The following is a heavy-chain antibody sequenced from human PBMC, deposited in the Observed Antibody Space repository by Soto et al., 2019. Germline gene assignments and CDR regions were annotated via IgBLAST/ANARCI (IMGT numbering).Heavy chain of an antibody. D-gene: IGHD3-10*01. CDR3: ASYGIGEGFDP. CDR2: ISYDGSNK. V-gene: IGHV3-30-3*01. CDR1: GFTFSSYA. Sequence: QVQLVESGGGVVQPGRSLRLSCAASGFTFSSYAMHWVRQAPGKGLERVAVISYDGSNKYYADSVKGRFTISRDNSKNTLYLQMNSLRAEDTAVYYFASYGIGEGFDPWGQGTLVTVSS. J-gene: IGHJ5*02.